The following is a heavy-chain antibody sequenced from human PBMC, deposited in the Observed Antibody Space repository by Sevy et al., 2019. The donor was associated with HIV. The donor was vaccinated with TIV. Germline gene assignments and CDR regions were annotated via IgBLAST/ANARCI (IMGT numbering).Heavy chain of an antibody. CDR1: GFDFSIYS. CDR2: LSFGCGKI. V-gene: IGHV3-23*01. CDR3: AREGGTKPHDY. J-gene: IGHJ4*02. Sequence: GGSLRLSCAASGFDFSIYSMSWVRQAPGKGLEWVSTLSFGCGKINYADSVKGRFTISRDNSKRSVYLQMNNMRVEDTAVYYCAREGGTKPHDYWGRGTLVTVSS. D-gene: IGHD1-26*01.